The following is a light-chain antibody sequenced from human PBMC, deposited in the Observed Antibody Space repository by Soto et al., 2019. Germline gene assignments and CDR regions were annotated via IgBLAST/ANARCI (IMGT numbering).Light chain of an antibody. CDR1: QTVNNNY. V-gene: IGKV3-20*01. J-gene: IGKJ1*01. Sequence: EIVLTQPPGPLSVSPGDRLTLSCRASQTVNNNYLAWYQQKPGQAPRLLIYGASTPATGTPARFSGSGSGTHFTLTVSRLEPEDFAVYYCQQYGGSAPWTFGPGTKVDMK. CDR2: GAS. CDR3: QQYGGSAPWT.